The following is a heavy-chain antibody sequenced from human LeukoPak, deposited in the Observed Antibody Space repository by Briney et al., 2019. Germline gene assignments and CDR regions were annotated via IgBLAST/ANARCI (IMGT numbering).Heavy chain of an antibody. CDR2: IIPIFGTA. J-gene: IGHJ5*02. D-gene: IGHD6-13*01. CDR3: ARGTSSWYRGDNWFDP. V-gene: IGHV1-69*13. CDR1: GGTFSSYA. Sequence: ASVKVSCKASGGTFSSYAISWVRQAPGQGLEWMGGIIPIFGTANYAQKFQGRVTITADESTSTAYMELSSLRSEDTAVYYCARGTSSWYRGDNWFDPWGQGTLVTVSS.